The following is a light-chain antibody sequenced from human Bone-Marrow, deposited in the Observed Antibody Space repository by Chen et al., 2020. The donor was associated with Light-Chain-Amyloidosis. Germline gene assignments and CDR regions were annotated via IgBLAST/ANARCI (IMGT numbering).Light chain of an antibody. CDR1: NIGTTS. CDR3: QVWDRGSDRPV. V-gene: IGLV3-21*02. Sequence: SYVLTQPSSVSVAPGQTATIACGGNNIGTTSLHWYQQTPGQAPLLVVYDDSDRPSGIPERLSGSNSGNTATLTISRVEAGDEADYYCQVWDRGSDRPVFGGGTKLTVL. J-gene: IGLJ3*02. CDR2: DDS.